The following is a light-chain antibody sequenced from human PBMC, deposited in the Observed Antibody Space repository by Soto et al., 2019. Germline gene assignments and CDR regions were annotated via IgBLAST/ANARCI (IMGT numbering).Light chain of an antibody. Sequence: QSVLTQPPSASGTPGQRGTISCSGSSSNIGSNYVYWYQQLPGTAPKLLIYSNNQRPSGVPDRFSGSKSGTSASLAISGLRSEDEADYYCAAWDDSLSGYYVFGTGTKVTVL. CDR3: AAWDDSLSGYYV. J-gene: IGLJ1*01. CDR2: SNN. V-gene: IGLV1-47*02. CDR1: SSNIGSNY.